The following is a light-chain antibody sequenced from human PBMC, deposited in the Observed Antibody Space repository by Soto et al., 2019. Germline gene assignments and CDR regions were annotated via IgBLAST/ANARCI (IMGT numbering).Light chain of an antibody. J-gene: IGKJ5*01. CDR1: QSVSSS. Sequence: EIVLTQSPATLSLSPGERATLSCRASQSVSSSLAWYRQKPGQAPRLLIYDASSRATGIPARFSGSRSGTDFTLTISSLEPEDFAVYYCQHRTNWITFGQGTRLEIK. V-gene: IGKV3-11*01. CDR3: QHRTNWIT. CDR2: DAS.